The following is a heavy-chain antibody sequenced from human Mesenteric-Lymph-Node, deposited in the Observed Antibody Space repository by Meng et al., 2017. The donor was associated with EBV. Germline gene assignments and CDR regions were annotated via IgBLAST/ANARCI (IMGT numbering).Heavy chain of an antibody. CDR2: VIHSGNT. D-gene: IGHD3-16*01. V-gene: IGHV4-34*12. Sequence: QVQLQQWGAGLLKPSETLSLPCDVYGDSFSAYYWRWIRQPPGRGLEWIGDVIHSGNTSYSPSLKSRVTISVDTSKRQFSLKLRSMTAADTAVYYCATGWGKANYWGQGTLVTVSS. CDR1: GDSFSAYY. CDR3: ATGWGKANY. J-gene: IGHJ4*02.